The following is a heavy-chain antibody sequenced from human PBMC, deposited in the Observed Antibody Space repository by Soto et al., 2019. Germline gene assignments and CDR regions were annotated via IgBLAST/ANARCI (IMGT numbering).Heavy chain of an antibody. J-gene: IGHJ2*01. CDR3: ARGTVAGEAYWHLDL. Sequence: QVLLQESGPGLVKPSETLSLICTVSGASVSSYYWSWIRQPPGKGLEWIGYFFNSGNTHSNPALKSRVTMSVDRSKQEFSLTLTSVTAADSALYFCARGTVAGEAYWHLDLWGSGTLVTVSS. D-gene: IGHD6-19*01. V-gene: IGHV4-59*02. CDR2: FFNSGNT. CDR1: GASVSSYY.